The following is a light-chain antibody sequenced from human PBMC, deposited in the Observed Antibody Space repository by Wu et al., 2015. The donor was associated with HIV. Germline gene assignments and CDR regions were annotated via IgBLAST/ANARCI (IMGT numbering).Light chain of an antibody. CDR2: GAS. Sequence: EIVLTQSPGTLSLSPGERATLSCRASQSVTKYLAWYRQKPGQSPRLLIYGASSRATGIPDRFSGSGSGTDFTLTISRLEPEDFAVYSCQQYGSSPRTFGQGTKVEIK. J-gene: IGKJ1*01. V-gene: IGKV3-20*01. CDR1: QSVTKY. CDR3: QQYGSSPRT.